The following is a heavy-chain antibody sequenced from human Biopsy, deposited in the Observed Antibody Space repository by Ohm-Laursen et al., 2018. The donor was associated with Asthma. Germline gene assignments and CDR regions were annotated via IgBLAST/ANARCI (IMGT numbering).Heavy chain of an antibody. J-gene: IGHJ4*02. CDR3: ARHVSCHHNFDY. CDR1: GGSVSSGGYY. Sequence: TLSLTCTVSGGSVSSGGYYWTWIRQHPGKGLEWIGYIYYTGSTDYNPSLKSRVIISLDTSKNQFSLTLRSVTAADTAVYYCARHVSCHHNFDYWGQGTLVTVSS. CDR2: IYYTGST. D-gene: IGHD3-16*01. V-gene: IGHV4-31*03.